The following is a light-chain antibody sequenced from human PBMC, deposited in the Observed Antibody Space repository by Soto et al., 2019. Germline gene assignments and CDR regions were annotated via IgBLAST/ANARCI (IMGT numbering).Light chain of an antibody. V-gene: IGKV1-27*01. Sequence: DIQMTQSPTSLSASVGDRVTITCRASQGIRNFVAWYQQKPGKAPKLLIYAASTLQSGVPSRFSGSGSGKDFTLTIHSMQPEDDETYSCQKYSSVPVFGPGTKVEIK. J-gene: IGKJ3*01. CDR2: AAS. CDR3: QKYSSVPV. CDR1: QGIRNF.